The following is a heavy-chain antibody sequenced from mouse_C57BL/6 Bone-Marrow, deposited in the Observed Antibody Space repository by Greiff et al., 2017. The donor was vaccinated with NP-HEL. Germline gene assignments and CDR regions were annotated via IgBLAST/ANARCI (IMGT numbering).Heavy chain of an antibody. Sequence: VHLVESGAELMKPGASVKLSCKATGYTFTGYWIEWVKQRPGHGLEWIGEILPGSGSTNYNEKFKGKATFTADTSSNTAYMQLSSLTTEDSAIYYCARWYDSWFAYWGQGTLVTVSA. CDR3: ARWYDSWFAY. V-gene: IGHV1-9*01. J-gene: IGHJ3*01. CDR1: GYTFTGYW. CDR2: ILPGSGST. D-gene: IGHD2-4*01.